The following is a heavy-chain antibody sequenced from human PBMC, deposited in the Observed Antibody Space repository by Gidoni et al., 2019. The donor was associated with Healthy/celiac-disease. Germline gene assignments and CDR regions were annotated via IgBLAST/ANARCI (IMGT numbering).Heavy chain of an antibody. CDR1: GFTFSSYG. D-gene: IGHD2-2*01. Sequence: VVQPGRSLRLSFAASGFTFSSYGMHWVSQAPGQGLEWLAVISYDGSNKYYADSVKGRFTISRDNSKNTLYLQMNSLRAEDTAVYYCAKEGGATDIVVVPAAPFDYWGQGTLVTVSS. J-gene: IGHJ4*02. V-gene: IGHV3-30*18. CDR2: ISYDGSNK. CDR3: AKEGGATDIVVVPAAPFDY.